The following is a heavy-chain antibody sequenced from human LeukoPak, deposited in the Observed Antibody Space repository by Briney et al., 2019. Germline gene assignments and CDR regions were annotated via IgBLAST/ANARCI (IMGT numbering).Heavy chain of an antibody. CDR2: ISDSGGST. Sequence: GGSLRPSCAPSGFTFCIYAMSSGPGTPGGGDGCVSGISDSGGSTYYADSVKGRFTISRDNSKNTLYLQMNSLRAEDTAVYYCARDSLVGSTTPVFDYWGQGTLVTVSS. CDR1: GFTFCIYA. D-gene: IGHD1-26*01. V-gene: IGHV3-23*01. J-gene: IGHJ4*02. CDR3: ARDSLVGSTTPVFDY.